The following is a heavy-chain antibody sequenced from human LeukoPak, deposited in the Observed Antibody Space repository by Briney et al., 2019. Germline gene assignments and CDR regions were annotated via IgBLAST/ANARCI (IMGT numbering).Heavy chain of an antibody. CDR2: MNPNSGNT. J-gene: IGHJ5*02. D-gene: IGHD3-22*01. Sequence: ASVKVSCKASGYTFTSYDINWVRQATGQGLEWMGWMNPNSGNTGYAQKFQGRVTMTRNTSISTVYMELSSLRSEDTAVYYCARGSYYDSSGYLVGSWFDPWGQGTLVTVSS. CDR3: ARGSYYDSSGYLVGSWFDP. V-gene: IGHV1-8*01. CDR1: GYTFTSYD.